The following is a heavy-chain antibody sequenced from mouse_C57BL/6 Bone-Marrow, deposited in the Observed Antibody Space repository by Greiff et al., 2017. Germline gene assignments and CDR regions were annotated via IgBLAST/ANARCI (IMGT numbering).Heavy chain of an antibody. CDR2: ISNLAYSI. CDR3: ARQNKGYFDV. J-gene: IGHJ1*03. CDR1: GFTFSDYG. V-gene: IGHV5-15*01. Sequence: EVKLVESGGGLVQPGGSLKLSCAASGFTFSDYGMAWVRQAPRKGPEWVAFISNLAYSIYSADTVTGRFTISRANAKNTLYLEMRSLRSEDTAMYYCARQNKGYFDVWGTGTTVTVSS.